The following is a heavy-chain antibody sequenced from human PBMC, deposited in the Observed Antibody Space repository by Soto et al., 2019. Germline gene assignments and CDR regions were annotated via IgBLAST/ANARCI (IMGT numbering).Heavy chain of an antibody. V-gene: IGHV3-48*01. CDR2: ITSTSSTI. CDR3: ARHPQLVPGDNRPLWSSPDYYMDV. J-gene: IGHJ6*03. Sequence: PGGSLRLSCAASGFTFSTYRMNWVRQAPGKGLEWISYITSTSSTIYYADSVKGRFTISRDNAKSSLYLQMNSLRAEDTAVYYCARHPQLVPGDNRPLWSSPDYYMDVWGKGTTVTVSS. D-gene: IGHD2-2*01. CDR1: GFTFSTYR.